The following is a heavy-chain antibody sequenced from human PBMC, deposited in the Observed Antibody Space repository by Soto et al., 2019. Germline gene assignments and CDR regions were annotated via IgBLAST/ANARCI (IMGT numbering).Heavy chain of an antibody. CDR1: GGSISSYC. D-gene: IGHD3-10*01. V-gene: IGHV4-59*01. CDR3: AGSGSSPYYSYYGMDV. J-gene: IGHJ6*02. Sequence: QVQLQESGPGLVKPSETLSLTCTVSGGSISSYCWSWIRQPPGKGLEWIGYIYYSGSTNYNPSLKSRVTISVDTSKNPFSLKLSSVTAADTAVYYCAGSGSSPYYSYYGMDVWGQGTTVTVSS. CDR2: IYYSGST.